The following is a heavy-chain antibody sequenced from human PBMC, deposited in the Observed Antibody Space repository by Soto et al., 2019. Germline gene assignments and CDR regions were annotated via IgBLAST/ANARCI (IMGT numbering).Heavy chain of an antibody. CDR2: ISYDGSNK. J-gene: IGHJ4*02. D-gene: IGHD6-13*01. V-gene: IGHV3-30-3*01. CDR3: ARAHSPKRYYFVY. CDR1: GFTFSSYA. Sequence: QVQLVESGGGVVQPGRSLRLSCAASGFTFSSYAMHWVRQAPGKGLEWVAVISYDGSNKYYADSVKGRFTISRDNSKNPLYLQMHSLRAEDTAVYYGARAHSPKRYYFVYWVQGTLVTVSS.